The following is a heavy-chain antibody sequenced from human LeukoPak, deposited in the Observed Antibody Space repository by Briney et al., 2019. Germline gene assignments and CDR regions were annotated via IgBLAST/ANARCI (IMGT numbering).Heavy chain of an antibody. J-gene: IGHJ4*02. CDR2: ISGGSSTI. CDR3: ARDYYVSGTYRFDY. D-gene: IGHD3-10*01. CDR1: GFTFSTYS. V-gene: IGHV3-48*02. Sequence: GGSLRLSCAASGFTFSTYSMNWVRQAPGKGLEWVSYISGGSSTIHYADSVKGRFTISRDNAKNSLYLQMNSLRDEDTADYYCARDYYVSGTYRFDYWGQGTLVTVAS.